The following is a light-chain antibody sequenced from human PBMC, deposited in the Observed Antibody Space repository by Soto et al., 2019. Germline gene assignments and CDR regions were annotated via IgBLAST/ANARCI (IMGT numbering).Light chain of an antibody. CDR1: QSVSSSY. Sequence: EIVLTQSPCTLSLSAGERATLSWRASQSVSSSYLAWYQQKPGQAPRLLIYDASNRATGIPARFSGSLSGTEFNLTISSLQTDDFATYYCQQYNSYSLTFGQGTKVDIK. CDR3: QQYNSYSLT. V-gene: IGKV3-20*01. J-gene: IGKJ1*01. CDR2: DAS.